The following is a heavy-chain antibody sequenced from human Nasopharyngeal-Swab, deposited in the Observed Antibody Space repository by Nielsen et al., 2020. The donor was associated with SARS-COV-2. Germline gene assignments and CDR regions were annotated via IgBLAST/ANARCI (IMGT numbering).Heavy chain of an antibody. Sequence: SCAASGFTFENYAMHWVRQPPGKGLEWVSGITWNSGNKGYADSVKGRFTIARDNAKNSLYLLMNSLRSEDTALYYCARGTADYSNPSFDYWGQGTLVTVSS. CDR1: GFTFENYA. CDR2: ITWNSGNK. V-gene: IGHV3-9*01. D-gene: IGHD4-11*01. J-gene: IGHJ4*02. CDR3: ARGTADYSNPSFDY.